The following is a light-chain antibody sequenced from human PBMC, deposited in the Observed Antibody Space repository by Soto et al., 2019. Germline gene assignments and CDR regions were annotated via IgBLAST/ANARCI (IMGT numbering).Light chain of an antibody. CDR3: PPDPNTNPTV. V-gene: IGLV2-14*01. J-gene: IGLJ1*01. CDR2: EVS. Sequence: QAVLTQPASVSGAPGQSITIACTGTSRDVGGYSYVSWYQQHPGKAPKLMIYEVSDRPSGVSNRFSGSKSGNTASLTISGLQAENEDDYYHPPDPNTNPTVFATGPKVTVL. CDR1: SRDVGGYSY.